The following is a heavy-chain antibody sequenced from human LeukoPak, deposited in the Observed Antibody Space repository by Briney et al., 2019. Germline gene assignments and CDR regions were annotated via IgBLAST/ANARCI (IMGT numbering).Heavy chain of an antibody. V-gene: IGHV3-7*01. CDR1: GSTFSSYW. D-gene: IGHD3-22*01. CDR2: IKQDGSEK. CDR3: ARPTYYYDSSGYPH. J-gene: IGHJ4*02. Sequence: PGGSLRLSCAASGSTFSSYWMSWVRQAPGKGLEWVANIKQDGSEKYYVDSVKGRFTISRDNAKNSLYLQMNSLRAEDTAVYYCARPTYYYDSSGYPHWGQGTLVTVSS.